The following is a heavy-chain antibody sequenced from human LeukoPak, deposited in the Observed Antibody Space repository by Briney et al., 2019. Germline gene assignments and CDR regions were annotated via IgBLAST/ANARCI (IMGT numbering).Heavy chain of an antibody. Sequence: GGSLRLSCAASGFTFSSYSMNWVRQAPGKGLEWVSVVYDGGTTAYADSVRGRFTISRDNSKNTLYLQMNSLRAEDTAVYYCARVYSSGWHNYWGQGTLVTVSS. D-gene: IGHD6-19*01. V-gene: IGHV3-53*01. CDR3: ARVYSSGWHNY. CDR2: VYDGGTT. J-gene: IGHJ4*02. CDR1: GFTFSSYS.